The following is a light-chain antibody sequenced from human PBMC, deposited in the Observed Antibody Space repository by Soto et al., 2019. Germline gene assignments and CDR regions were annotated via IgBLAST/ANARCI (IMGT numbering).Light chain of an antibody. CDR3: SSFTSSNTLV. Sequence: QSALTQPASVSGSPGQSITISCTGTSSDVGAYKYVSWYQQHPGKAPKLMIYDVSDRPSGLSNRFSGSKSGNTASLTISGLQAEDEADYYCSSFTSSNTLVFGTGTQLTVL. CDR2: DVS. J-gene: IGLJ1*01. V-gene: IGLV2-14*01. CDR1: SSDVGAYKY.